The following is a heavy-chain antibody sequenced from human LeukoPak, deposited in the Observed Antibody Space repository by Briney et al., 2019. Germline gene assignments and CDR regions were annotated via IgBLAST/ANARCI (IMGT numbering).Heavy chain of an antibody. CDR3: APLLTGYYDY. J-gene: IGHJ4*02. Sequence: GASVKVSCKVSGYSLTKLSMHWVRQAPGKGLEWMGGFDPEDGETIYAQKFQGRVTMTEDTSTDTAYMELSSLRSEDTAMYFCAPLLTGYYDYWGQGTLVTVSS. CDR2: FDPEDGET. CDR1: GYSLTKLS. D-gene: IGHD3-9*01. V-gene: IGHV1-24*01.